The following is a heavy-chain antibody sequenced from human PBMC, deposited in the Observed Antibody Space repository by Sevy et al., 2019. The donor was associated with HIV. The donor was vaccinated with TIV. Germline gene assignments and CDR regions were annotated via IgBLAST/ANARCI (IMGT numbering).Heavy chain of an antibody. CDR2: IYPGDSDT. D-gene: IGHD3-10*01. J-gene: IGHJ4*02. V-gene: IGHV5-51*01. CDR3: ARSPTMVRGVITFDY. CDR1: GYSFTSYW. Sequence: GESLKISCKGSGYSFTSYWFGWVRQMPGKGLEWMGIIYPGDSDTRYSPSFQGQVTISADKSINTAYLQWSSLKASDTAMYYCARSPTMVRGVITFDYWGQGTLVTVSS.